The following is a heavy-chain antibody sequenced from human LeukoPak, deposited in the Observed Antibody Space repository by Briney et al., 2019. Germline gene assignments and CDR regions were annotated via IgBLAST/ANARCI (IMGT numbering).Heavy chain of an antibody. J-gene: IGHJ4*02. D-gene: IGHD4-17*01. CDR1: GFTFSSNFA. Sequence: GGSLRLSCAASGFTFSSNFAMNWVRQAPGKGLEWVSYISSASSTIYYADSVKGRFTISRDNAKNSLYLQMNSLRADDTAVYYCARATPYGQGFDYWGQGTLVTVSS. CDR2: ISSASSTI. CDR3: ARATPYGQGFDY. V-gene: IGHV3-48*01.